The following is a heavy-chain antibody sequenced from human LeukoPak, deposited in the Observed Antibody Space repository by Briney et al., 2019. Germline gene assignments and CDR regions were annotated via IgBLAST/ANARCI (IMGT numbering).Heavy chain of an antibody. D-gene: IGHD3-22*01. V-gene: IGHV3-21*01. CDR2: ISRTGGDI. Sequence: PGGSLRLSCVGSPTFPFSDYSLHWVRQAPGKGLEWVSSISRTGGDIYYTDSVKGRFTISRDNAKSSLYLQMETLRVEDTAVYYCASPSDYYDSSGYYYWGQGTLVTVSS. J-gene: IGHJ4*02. CDR1: PTFPFSDYS. CDR3: ASPSDYYDSSGYYY.